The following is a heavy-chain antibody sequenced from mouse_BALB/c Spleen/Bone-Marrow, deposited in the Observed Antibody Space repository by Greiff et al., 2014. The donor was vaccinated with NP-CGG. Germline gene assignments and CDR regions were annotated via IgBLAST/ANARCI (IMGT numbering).Heavy chain of an antibody. Sequence: VKLQESGAELEKPGTSVKLSCKASGYTFTTYYMYWVKQRPGQGLEWIGEINPNNGGTNFKEKFKSKATLTVDKSSSTAYMQLSSLTSEDSAVYYCTRGRTWDFDYWGQGTTLTVSS. V-gene: IGHV1S81*02. CDR2: INPNNGGT. CDR3: TRGRTWDFDY. J-gene: IGHJ2*01. D-gene: IGHD4-1*01. CDR1: GYTFTTYY.